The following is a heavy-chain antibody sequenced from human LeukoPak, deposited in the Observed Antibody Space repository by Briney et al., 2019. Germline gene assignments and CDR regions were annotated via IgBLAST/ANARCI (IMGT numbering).Heavy chain of an antibody. Sequence: HGESLKISCKGSGYSFTSYWIGWMRQMPGKGLEWMGIIYPGDSDTRYSPSFQGQVTISADKSISTAYLQWSSLKASDTAMYYCARQGSEQQLVGYYFDYWGQGTLVTVSS. J-gene: IGHJ4*02. CDR3: ARQGSEQQLVGYYFDY. D-gene: IGHD6-13*01. CDR2: IYPGDSDT. CDR1: GYSFTSYW. V-gene: IGHV5-51*01.